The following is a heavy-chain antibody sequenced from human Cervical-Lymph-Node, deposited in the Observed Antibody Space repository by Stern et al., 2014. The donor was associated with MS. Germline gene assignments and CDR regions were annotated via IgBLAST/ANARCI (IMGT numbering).Heavy chain of an antibody. CDR2: INPNSGGT. CDR3: VRVGITGTTSLDY. V-gene: IGHV1-2*06. CDR1: GYTFTGHD. D-gene: IGHD1-7*01. Sequence: DQLVESGAEVKKPGASVKVSCKASGYTFTGHDMHWVRQAPGQGLEWMGRINPNSGGTNYAQKFQGRVTMTRDTSISTAHMELSRLRSDDTAVYYCVRVGITGTTSLDYWGQGTLVTVSS. J-gene: IGHJ4*02.